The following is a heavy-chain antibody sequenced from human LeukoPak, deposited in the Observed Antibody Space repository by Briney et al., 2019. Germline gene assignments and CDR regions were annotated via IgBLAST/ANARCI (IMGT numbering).Heavy chain of an antibody. Sequence: SETLSLTCTVSGGSSSSSRYYWGWIRQPPGKGLEWIGSIYYSGSTYYNPSRKSRVTISVDTSKNQFSLKLSSVTATDTAVYYCARHPYQLLWLSWFDPWGQGTLVTVSS. V-gene: IGHV4-39*01. CDR1: GGSSSSSRYY. CDR3: ARHPYQLLWLSWFDP. D-gene: IGHD2-2*01. CDR2: IYYSGST. J-gene: IGHJ5*02.